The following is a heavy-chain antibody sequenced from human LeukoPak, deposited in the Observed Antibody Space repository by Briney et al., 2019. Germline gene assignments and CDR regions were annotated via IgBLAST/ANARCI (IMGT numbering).Heavy chain of an antibody. V-gene: IGHV3-23*01. D-gene: IGHD4/OR15-4a*01. J-gene: IGHJ4*02. CDR3: ADPPNAGY. CDR2: IGGTDGRT. Sequence: GGSLRLSCAASGFTFSNYAMSWVRQATGKGLEWVSSIGGTDGRTYYAESVQGRFTISRDNSKKALFLQMNSLRVEDTAVYFCADPPNAGYWGRGTLVTVSS. CDR1: GFTFSNYA.